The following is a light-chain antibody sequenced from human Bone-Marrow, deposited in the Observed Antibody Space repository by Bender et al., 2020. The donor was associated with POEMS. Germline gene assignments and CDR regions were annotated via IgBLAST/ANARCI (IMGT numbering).Light chain of an antibody. V-gene: IGLV2-8*01. J-gene: IGLJ2*01. CDR3: ASFTVSSTVV. Sequence: QSALTQPPSASASPGQSVAISCTGTSSDVGAYNYVSWYQQHPGKAPKLMIFEVTRRPSGVPVRFSGSKSGNTASLTVSGLQAEDGADYYCASFTVSSTVVFGGGTKLTVL. CDR2: EVT. CDR1: SSDVGAYNY.